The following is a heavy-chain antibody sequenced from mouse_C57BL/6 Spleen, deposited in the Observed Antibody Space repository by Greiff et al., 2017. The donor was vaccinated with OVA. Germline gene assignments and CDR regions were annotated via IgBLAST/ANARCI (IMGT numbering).Heavy chain of an antibody. J-gene: IGHJ3*01. Sequence: VHVKQSGPELVKPGASVKIPCKASGYTFTDYNMDWVKQSHGKSLEWIGDINPNNGGTIYNQKFKGKATLTVDKSSSTAYMELRSLTSEDTAVYYCARRTTVVPFAYWGQVTLVTVSA. D-gene: IGHD1-1*01. CDR2: INPNNGGT. CDR1: GYTFTDYN. V-gene: IGHV1-18*01. CDR3: ARRTTVVPFAY.